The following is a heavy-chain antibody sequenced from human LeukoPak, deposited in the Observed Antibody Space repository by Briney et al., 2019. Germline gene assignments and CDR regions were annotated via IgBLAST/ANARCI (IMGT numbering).Heavy chain of an antibody. Sequence: GGSLRLSCAASGFTFTNYAMSWVRQAPGKGLEWVSGISGGGGSTYYADSVKGRFTISKDNSKNTLYLQMNSLRAEDTAVYYCAKDQYPYCSSTSCYGMDVWGQGTTVTVSS. J-gene: IGHJ6*02. D-gene: IGHD2-2*01. CDR1: GFTFTNYA. CDR3: AKDQYPYCSSTSCYGMDV. V-gene: IGHV3-23*01. CDR2: ISGGGGST.